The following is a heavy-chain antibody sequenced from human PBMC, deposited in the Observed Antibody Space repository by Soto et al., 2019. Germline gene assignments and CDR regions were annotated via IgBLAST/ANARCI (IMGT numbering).Heavy chain of an antibody. CDR2: INPDGGAT. Sequence: QVQLLQSGAEVKKPGASVKISCKASGYTFSFDYLGWVRRAPGQGLQWMGKINPDGGATTYAQSFQGRVSITSDASTGTVYMELSSLTSDDTAVYYCAKGRRNTFWGQGTLVSVSS. D-gene: IGHD3-10*01. CDR1: GYTFSFDY. V-gene: IGHV1-46*01. CDR3: AKGRRNTF. J-gene: IGHJ4*02.